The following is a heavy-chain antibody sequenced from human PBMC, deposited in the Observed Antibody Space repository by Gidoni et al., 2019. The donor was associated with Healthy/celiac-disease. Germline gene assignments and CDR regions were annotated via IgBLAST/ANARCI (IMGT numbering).Heavy chain of an antibody. CDR2: SSGSGGST. CDR3: AKEPDSSGWYYFDY. J-gene: IGHJ4*02. CDR1: GFPFSSYA. V-gene: IGHV3-23*01. Sequence: EVQLLESGGGLVQPGGSLRLSCAASGFPFSSYAMSWVRQAPGKGLAWVSASSGSGGSTYYADSVKGRFTISRDNSKNTLYLQMNSLRAEDTAVYYCAKEPDSSGWYYFDYWGQGTLVTVSS. D-gene: IGHD6-19*01.